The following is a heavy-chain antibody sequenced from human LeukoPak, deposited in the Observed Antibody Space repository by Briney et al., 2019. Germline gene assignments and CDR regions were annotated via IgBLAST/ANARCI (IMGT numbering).Heavy chain of an antibody. J-gene: IGHJ3*02. CDR2: ISGSGGSA. V-gene: IGHV3-23*01. Sequence: TGGSLRLSCAASGFTFSSYAMSWVRQAPGKGLEWVSAISGSGGSAYYADSVKGRFTISRDNSKNTLYLQMNSLRAEDTAVYYCAKSQILSPRSAFDIWGQGTMVTVSS. CDR1: GFTFSSYA. D-gene: IGHD2-15*01. CDR3: AKSQILSPRSAFDI.